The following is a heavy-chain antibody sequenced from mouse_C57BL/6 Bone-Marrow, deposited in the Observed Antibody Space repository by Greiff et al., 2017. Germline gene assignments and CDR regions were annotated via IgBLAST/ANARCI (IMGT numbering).Heavy chain of an antibody. J-gene: IGHJ2*01. CDR2: IWSGGST. V-gene: IGHV2-2*01. D-gene: IGHD1-1*01. CDR3: ARTHYYGSSFHFDY. Sequence: VKLQESGPGLVQPSQSLSITCTVSGFSLPSYGVHWVRQSPGKGLEWLGVIWSGGSTDYNAAFISRLSISKDNSKSQVFFKMNSLQADDTAIYYCARTHYYGSSFHFDYWGQGTTPTVSS. CDR1: GFSLPSYG.